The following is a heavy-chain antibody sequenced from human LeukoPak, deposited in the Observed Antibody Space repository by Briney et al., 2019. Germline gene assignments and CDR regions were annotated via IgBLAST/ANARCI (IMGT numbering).Heavy chain of an antibody. CDR2: INPTGGST. J-gene: IGHJ5*02. CDR1: GYTFTSYY. Sequence: ASVKVSCKASGYTFTSYYMHWVRQAPGQGLEWMGLINPTGGSTSYAQKFQGRVTMTRDTSTSAVYMELSSLRSEDTAVYYCARALKYYYDSSDWFDPWGQGTLVTVSS. D-gene: IGHD3-22*01. V-gene: IGHV1-46*01. CDR3: ARALKYYYDSSDWFDP.